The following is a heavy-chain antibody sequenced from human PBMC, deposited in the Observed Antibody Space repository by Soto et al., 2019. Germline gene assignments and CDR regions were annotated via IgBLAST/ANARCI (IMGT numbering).Heavy chain of an antibody. CDR3: ARPANTVADHFNL. V-gene: IGHV5-51*01. D-gene: IGHD4-17*01. Sequence: GESLKISCQVSGYTFTIYWIGWVRQMPRKGLEWMGIIYPSDSDTRYSPSFQGQVTISADQSINTAYLQWDSLKASDTAIYYCARPANTVADHFNLWGQGTPVTVSS. J-gene: IGHJ4*02. CDR2: IYPSDSDT. CDR1: GYTFTIYW.